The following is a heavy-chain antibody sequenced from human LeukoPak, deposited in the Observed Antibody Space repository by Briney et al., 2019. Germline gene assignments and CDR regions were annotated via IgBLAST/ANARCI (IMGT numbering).Heavy chain of an antibody. CDR2: IYYSGST. J-gene: IGHJ3*02. CDR3: AREGDIVKALTSQGVDAFDI. CDR1: GGSISSYY. D-gene: IGHD2-15*01. V-gene: IGHV4-59*01. Sequence: PSETLSLTCTVSGGSISSYYWSWIRQPPGKGLEWIGYIYYSGSTNYNPSLKSRVTISVDTSKNQFSLKLSSVTAADTAVYYCAREGDIVKALTSQGVDAFDIWGQGTMVTVSS.